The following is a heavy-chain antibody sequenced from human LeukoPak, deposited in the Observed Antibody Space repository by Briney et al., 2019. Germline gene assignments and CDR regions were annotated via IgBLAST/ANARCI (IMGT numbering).Heavy chain of an antibody. CDR3: ANDGGKVDFDF. CDR2: INPNSGGT. D-gene: IGHD5-24*01. CDR1: GYIFTGYY. V-gene: IGHV1-2*02. J-gene: IGHJ4*02. Sequence: GASVKVSCKASGYIFTGYYMHWVRQAPGQGLEWMGWINPNSGGTNYVQKFQGRVTMTRDTSINTAYMELSRLRSDDTAVYYCANDGGKVDFDFWGQGTLVTVSS.